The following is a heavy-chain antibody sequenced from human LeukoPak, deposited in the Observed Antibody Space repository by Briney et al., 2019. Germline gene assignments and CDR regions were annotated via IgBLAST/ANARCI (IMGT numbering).Heavy chain of an antibody. D-gene: IGHD6-6*01. J-gene: IGHJ3*02. CDR2: IYPGDSDT. Sequence: GESPKISCKGSGYSFTSYWIGWVRQMPGKGLEWMGIIYPGDSDTRYSPSFQGQVTISADKSISTAYLQWSSLEASDTAMYYCARGGGGAARLYDAFDIWGQGTMVTVSS. CDR3: ARGGGGAARLYDAFDI. V-gene: IGHV5-51*01. CDR1: GYSFTSYW.